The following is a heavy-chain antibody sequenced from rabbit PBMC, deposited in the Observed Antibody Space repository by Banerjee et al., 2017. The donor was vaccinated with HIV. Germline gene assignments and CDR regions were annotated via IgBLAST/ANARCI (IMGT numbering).Heavy chain of an antibody. CDR1: GFSLSIYE. CDR3: ARDRDTGSVYYFDL. Sequence: QSLEESGGDLVKPGAFLTLTCTASGFSLSIYEMCWFRQAPGKGLEWIACSYAGSSGSTYYANWAKGRFTISKTSSTTVTLQMTSLTAVDTATYFCARDRDTGSVYYFDLWGPGTLVTVS. CDR2: SYAGSSGST. V-gene: IGHV1S40*01. J-gene: IGHJ4*01. D-gene: IGHD8-1*01.